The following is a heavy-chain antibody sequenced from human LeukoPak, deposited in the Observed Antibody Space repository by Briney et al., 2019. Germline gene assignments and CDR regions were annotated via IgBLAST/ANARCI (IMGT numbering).Heavy chain of an antibody. V-gene: IGHV6-1*01. CDR2: TYYRSKWYN. J-gene: IGHJ4*02. D-gene: IGHD3-16*01. CDR3: ARVNSVVGYTYDSSYQQNYYFDY. Sequence: SQTLSLTCAISGDSVSSNSAAWNWIRQSPSRGLEWLGRTYYRSKWYNDYAVSVKSRIIINSDTSKNQFSLHLNSVTPDDTAMYYCARVNSVVGYTYDSSYQQNYYFDYWGQGTLVTVSS. CDR1: GDSVSSNSAA.